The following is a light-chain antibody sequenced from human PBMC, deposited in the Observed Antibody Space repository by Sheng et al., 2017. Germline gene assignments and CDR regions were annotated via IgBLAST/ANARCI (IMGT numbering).Light chain of an antibody. V-gene: IGKV1-6*01. CDR2: GAS. Sequence: AIQMTQSPSSLSASVGDRVTITCRASQGIRDDLGWYQQKPGKAPKLLIFGASNLHSGVPSRFSGSGSDTDFTLTISSLQPEDFATYFCLQDYNYPRTFGQGTKVEI. J-gene: IGKJ1*01. CDR3: LQDYNYPRT. CDR1: QGIRDD.